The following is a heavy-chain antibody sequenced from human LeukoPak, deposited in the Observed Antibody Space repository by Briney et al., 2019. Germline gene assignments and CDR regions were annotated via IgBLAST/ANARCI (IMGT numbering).Heavy chain of an antibody. Sequence: PGGSLRLSCAASRFTFSSYNMNWVRQAPGKGPEGVSYISSGSSTIYYADSVKGRFTISRDNAKNSLYLQMNSLRAEDTAVYYCATGLMTTVTRTEFDYWGQGTLVTVSS. V-gene: IGHV3-48*01. CDR2: ISSGSSTI. J-gene: IGHJ4*02. CDR3: ATGLMTTVTRTEFDY. CDR1: RFTFSSYN. D-gene: IGHD4-17*01.